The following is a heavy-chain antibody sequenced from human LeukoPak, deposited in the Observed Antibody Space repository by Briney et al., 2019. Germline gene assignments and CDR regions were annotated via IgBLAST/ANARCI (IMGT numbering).Heavy chain of an antibody. CDR2: IIPIFGTA. J-gene: IGHJ6*03. D-gene: IGHD2-2*02. V-gene: IGHV1-69*01. CDR3: ARDPGYCSSISCYTRGYYYYYYMDV. CDR1: GGTFSSYA. Sequence: SVKVSCKASGGTFSSYAISWVRQAPGQGLEWMGGIIPIFGTANYAQKFQGRVTITADESTSTAYMELSSLRSEDTAVYYCARDPGYCSSISCYTRGYYYYYYMDVWGKGTTVTVSS.